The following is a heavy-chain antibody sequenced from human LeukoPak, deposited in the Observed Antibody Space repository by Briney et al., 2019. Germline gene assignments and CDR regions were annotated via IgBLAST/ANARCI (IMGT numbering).Heavy chain of an antibody. CDR2: IYSGGST. J-gene: IGHJ4*02. D-gene: IGHD3-22*01. CDR3: ARHYYYDSSGSTPQYYFDY. V-gene: IGHV3-66*02. Sequence: PGGSLRLSCAASGFTVSSNYMSWVRQAPGKGLEWVSVIYSGGSTYYADSVKGRFTISRDNPKNTLYLQMNSLRAEDTAVYYCARHYYYDSSGSTPQYYFDYWGQGTLVTVSS. CDR1: GFTVSSNY.